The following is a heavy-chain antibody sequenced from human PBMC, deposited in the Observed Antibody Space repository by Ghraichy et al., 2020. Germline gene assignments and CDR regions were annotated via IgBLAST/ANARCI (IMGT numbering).Heavy chain of an antibody. V-gene: IGHV4-4*02. CDR2: IYHSGST. Sequence: GSLRLSCAVSGGSITSTNWWTWVRQPPGKGLEWIGEIYHSGSTNYNPSLKSRVTISVDKSKNQFSLKVSFVTAADTAVYYCASRDGDIVATPAGYWGPGTLVTVSS. CDR1: GGSITSTNW. D-gene: IGHD5-12*01. CDR3: ASRDGDIVATPAGY. J-gene: IGHJ4*02.